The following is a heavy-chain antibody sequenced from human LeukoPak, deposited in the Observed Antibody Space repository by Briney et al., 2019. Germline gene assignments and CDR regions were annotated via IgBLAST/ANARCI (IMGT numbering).Heavy chain of an antibody. D-gene: IGHD6-13*01. CDR3: ARPNTDAAGYYFDY. V-gene: IGHV1-18*01. CDR2: ISTYGGST. J-gene: IGHJ4*02. Sequence: ASVKVSFKASGYTFISYGVSWVRQAPGQGLEWVGWISTYGGSTNYAQNLQGRVTVTTDTSTTTVYMELRSLRSDDTAVYYCARPNTDAAGYYFDYWGQGTLVTVSS. CDR1: GYTFISYG.